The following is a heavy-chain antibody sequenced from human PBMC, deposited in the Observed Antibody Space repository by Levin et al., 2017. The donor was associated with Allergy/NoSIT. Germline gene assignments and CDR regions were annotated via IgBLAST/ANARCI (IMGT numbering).Heavy chain of an antibody. CDR1: GFRFSEYA. CDR2: IRASGHST. CDR3: ASRTNVMTTVTTPFDF. Sequence: PGGSLRLSCAASGFRFSEYAMSWVRQAPGKGLEWVSAIRASGHSTYYADSVKGRFTISRDNSKNTLYLQMNSLRAEDTAVYYCASRTNVMTTVTTPFDFWGQGTMVTVSS. V-gene: IGHV3-23*01. D-gene: IGHD4-11*01. J-gene: IGHJ4*02.